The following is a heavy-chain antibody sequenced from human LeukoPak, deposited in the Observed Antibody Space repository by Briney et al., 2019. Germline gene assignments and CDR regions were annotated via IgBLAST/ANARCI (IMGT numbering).Heavy chain of an antibody. CDR3: ARGVLHVFDY. J-gene: IGHJ4*02. D-gene: IGHD3-10*02. CDR1: GFTFSDYE. V-gene: IGHV3-48*03. CDR2: ISTSGSTT. Sequence: GVSLRLSCAASGFTFSDYEINWVRQAPGKGLEWVSCISTSGSTTYYADSVKGRFTISRDNAKNSLFLQMNTLTAEDPAVYSCARGVLHVFDYWGQGTPVTVSS.